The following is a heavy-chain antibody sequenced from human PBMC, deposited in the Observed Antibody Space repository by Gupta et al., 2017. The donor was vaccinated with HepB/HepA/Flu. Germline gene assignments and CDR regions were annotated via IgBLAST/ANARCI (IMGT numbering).Heavy chain of an antibody. CDR2: INHSGST. Sequence: QVQLQQWGAGLLKPSETLSLTCAVYGGSFSGSYWSWLRQPPGKGLEWIGEINHSGSTNYNPSLKSRVTISVDTSKNQFSLKLSSVTAADTAVYYCARGLIVVVPAAINWFDPWGQGTLVTVSS. CDR1: GGSFSGSY. D-gene: IGHD2-2*01. J-gene: IGHJ5*02. V-gene: IGHV4-34*01. CDR3: ARGLIVVVPAAINWFDP.